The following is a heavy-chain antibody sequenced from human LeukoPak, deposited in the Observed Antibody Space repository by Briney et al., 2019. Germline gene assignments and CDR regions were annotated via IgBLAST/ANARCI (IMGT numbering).Heavy chain of an antibody. J-gene: IGHJ4*02. CDR2: IYHSGST. V-gene: IGHV4-30-2*01. CDR1: GGSISSGGYY. D-gene: IGHD5-24*01. Sequence: SETLSLTCTVSGGSISSGGYYWSWIRQPPGKGLEWIGYIYHSGSTYYNPSLKSRVTISVDRSKNQFSLKLSSVTAADTAVYYCARGFGGGYNSQPFDYWGQGTLVTVSS. CDR3: ARGFGGGYNSQPFDY.